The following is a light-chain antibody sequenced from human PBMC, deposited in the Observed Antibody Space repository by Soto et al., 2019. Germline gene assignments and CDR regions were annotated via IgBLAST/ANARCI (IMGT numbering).Light chain of an antibody. J-gene: IGKJ5*01. CDR3: QQYDNLPPFT. Sequence: DIQMTQSPSSLSASVGDRVTITFQASQDINNYLNWYQQKPGKAPKLLIYDASNLETGVPSRFSGSGSGTDFTLTISSLQPEDIATYYCQQYDNLPPFTFGQGTRLEIK. CDR1: QDINNY. CDR2: DAS. V-gene: IGKV1-33*01.